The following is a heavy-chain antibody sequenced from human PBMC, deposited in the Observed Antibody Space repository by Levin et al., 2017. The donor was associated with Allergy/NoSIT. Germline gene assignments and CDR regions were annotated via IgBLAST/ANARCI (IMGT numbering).Heavy chain of an antibody. J-gene: IGHJ4*02. CDR2: ISGSGGTT. Sequence: AGGSLRLSCAASGFSFSNYDLSWVRQAPGKGLEWVSAISGSGGTTYYADSVKGRFTISRDNSKNTLFLQMDSLRAEDTAIYYCAKDLTSFYARYWGQGTLVTVSS. CDR3: AKDLTSFYARY. V-gene: IGHV3-23*01. CDR1: GFSFSNYD. D-gene: IGHD1-14*01.